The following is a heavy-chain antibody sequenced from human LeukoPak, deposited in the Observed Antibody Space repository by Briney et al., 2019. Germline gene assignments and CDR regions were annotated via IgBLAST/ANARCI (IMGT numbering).Heavy chain of an antibody. CDR3: ARDGIAVADPFDY. V-gene: IGHV3-30-3*01. CDR2: ISYDGSNK. Sequence: PGGSLRLSCAASGFTFSSYAMHWVRQAPGKGLEWVAVISYDGSNKYYADSVKGRFTISRDNSKNTLYLQMNSLRAEDTAVYYCARDGIAVADPFDYWGQGTLVTVSS. J-gene: IGHJ4*02. D-gene: IGHD6-19*01. CDR1: GFTFSSYA.